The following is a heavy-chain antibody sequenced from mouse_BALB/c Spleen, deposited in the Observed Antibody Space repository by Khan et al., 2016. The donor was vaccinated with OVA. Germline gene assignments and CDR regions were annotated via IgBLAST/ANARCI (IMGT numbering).Heavy chain of an antibody. D-gene: IGHD3-2*01. Sequence: VQLQQSGAELVRPGALVKLSCKVSGFNIKDYYMHWVKQRPEQGLEWIGWIDPENGNTIYDSKFQGKASITADTSSNTAYLQLSSLTSEDTAVYTCARETARALHAMDYWGQGTSVTVSS. V-gene: IGHV14-1*02. CDR2: IDPENGNT. CDR1: GFNIKDYY. J-gene: IGHJ4*01. CDR3: ARETARALHAMDY.